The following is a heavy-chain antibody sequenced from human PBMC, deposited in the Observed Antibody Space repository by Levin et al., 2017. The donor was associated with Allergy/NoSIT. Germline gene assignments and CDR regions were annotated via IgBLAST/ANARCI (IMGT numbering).Heavy chain of an antibody. J-gene: IGHJ4*02. CDR2: ITLDVTDT. D-gene: IGHD2-2*01. Sequence: GGSLRLSCAASGFTFSRYYMHWVRQAPGKGLLWVSRITLDVTDTYYADSVKGRFTISRDNAENTLFLQMNSLRAEDTAIYYCARGGCSSTSCLDYWGQGILVTVSS. CDR3: ARGGCSSTSCLDY. CDR1: GFTFSRYY. V-gene: IGHV3-74*01.